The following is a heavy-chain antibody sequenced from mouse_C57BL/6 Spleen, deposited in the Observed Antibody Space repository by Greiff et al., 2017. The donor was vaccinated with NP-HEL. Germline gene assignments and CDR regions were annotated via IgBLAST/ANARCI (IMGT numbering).Heavy chain of an antibody. Sequence: QVQLKESGAELARPGASVKLSCKASGYTFTSYGISWVKQRTGQGLEWIGEIYPRSGNTYYNEKFKGKATLTADKSSSTAYMELRSLTSEDSAVYFCARDYYGSSYEWYFDVWGTGTTVTVSS. D-gene: IGHD1-1*01. V-gene: IGHV1-81*01. CDR3: ARDYYGSSYEWYFDV. J-gene: IGHJ1*03. CDR2: IYPRSGNT. CDR1: GYTFTSYG.